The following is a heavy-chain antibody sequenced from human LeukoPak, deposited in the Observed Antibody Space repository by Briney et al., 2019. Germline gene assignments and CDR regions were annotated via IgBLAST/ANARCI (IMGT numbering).Heavy chain of an antibody. J-gene: IGHJ3*02. CDR1: GFTFNDYG. CDR3: ARDINSVAFDM. V-gene: IGHV3-20*04. CDR2: INWNGGRT. D-gene: IGHD1-1*01. Sequence: GGSLRLSCAASGFTFNDYGMSWVRQAPGKGLEWVSGINWNGGRTGYADSMKGRFIISRDNAKNSLYLQVNSLRAEDTALYYCARDINSVAFDMWGQGTVVTVSS.